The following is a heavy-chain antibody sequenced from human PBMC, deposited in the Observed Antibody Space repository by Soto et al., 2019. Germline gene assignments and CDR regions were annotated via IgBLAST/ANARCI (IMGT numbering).Heavy chain of an antibody. CDR1: GGSISGYY. D-gene: IGHD3-10*01. Sequence: SETLSLTCTVSGGSISGYYWSWIRQPPGKGLEWIGYIYYSGSTNYNPSLKSRVTISVDTSKNQFSLKLSSVTAADTAVYYCASMHYGSGNHDYWGQGTLVTSPQ. CDR3: ASMHYGSGNHDY. V-gene: IGHV4-59*01. CDR2: IYYSGST. J-gene: IGHJ4*02.